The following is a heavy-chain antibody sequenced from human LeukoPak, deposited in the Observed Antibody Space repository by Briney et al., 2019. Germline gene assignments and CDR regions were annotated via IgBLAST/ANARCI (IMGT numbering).Heavy chain of an antibody. J-gene: IGHJ4*02. Sequence: SETLSLTCTVSGGSISSYYWSWIRQPPGEGLEWIGNVYYSESTNYNPSLESRVTISVDTSKNYFSLKLNSVTAADTAVYYCARQDTSSYPADYWGQGTLVTVSS. V-gene: IGHV4-59*08. CDR3: ARQDTSSYPADY. CDR1: GGSISSYY. CDR2: VYYSEST. D-gene: IGHD1-26*01.